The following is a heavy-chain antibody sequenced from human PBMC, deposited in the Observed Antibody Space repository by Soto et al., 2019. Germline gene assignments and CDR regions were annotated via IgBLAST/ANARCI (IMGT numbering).Heavy chain of an antibody. V-gene: IGHV2-70*01. Sequence: GSGPTLVNPTQTLTLTCTFSGFSLSTSGMCVSWIRQPPGKALEWLALIDWDDDKYYSTSLKTRLTISKDTSKNQVVLTMTNMDPVDTATYYCARAYYYDSSGYYYLVYWGQGTLVTVSS. D-gene: IGHD3-22*01. CDR1: GFSLSTSGMC. CDR3: ARAYYYDSSGYYYLVY. CDR2: IDWDDDK. J-gene: IGHJ4*02.